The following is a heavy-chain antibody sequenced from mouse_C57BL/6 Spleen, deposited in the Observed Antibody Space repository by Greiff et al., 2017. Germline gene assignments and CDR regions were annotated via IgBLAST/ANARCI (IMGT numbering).Heavy chain of an antibody. V-gene: IGHV1-9*01. Sequence: QVQLQQSGAELMKPGASVKLSCKATGYTFTGYWIEWVKQRPGHGLEWIGEILPGSGSTNYTEKFKGKATFTADTSSNTAYMQLSSLTTEDSAIYYGARLSLPYAMDYWGQGTSVTVSA. J-gene: IGHJ4*01. D-gene: IGHD3-2*02. CDR2: ILPGSGST. CDR1: GYTFTGYW. CDR3: ARLSLPYAMDY.